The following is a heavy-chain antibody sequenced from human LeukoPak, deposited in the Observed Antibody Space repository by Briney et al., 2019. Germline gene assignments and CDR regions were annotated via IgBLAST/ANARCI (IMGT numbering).Heavy chain of an antibody. Sequence: SETLSLTCTVSGDSMTSTSHFWDWIRQPPGKGLEWIGSIYYRGSTYYNPSLKSRVTISVDTSKNQFSLKLSSVTAADTAVYYCARVPYSSSWYYFDYWGQGTLVTVSS. CDR3: ARVPYSSSWYYFDY. J-gene: IGHJ4*02. V-gene: IGHV4-39*07. CDR2: IYYRGST. D-gene: IGHD6-13*01. CDR1: GDSMTSTSHF.